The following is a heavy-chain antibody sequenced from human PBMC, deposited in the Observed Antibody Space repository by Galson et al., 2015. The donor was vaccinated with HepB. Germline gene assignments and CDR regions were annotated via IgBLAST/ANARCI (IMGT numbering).Heavy chain of an antibody. CDR2: ISGSGART. J-gene: IGHJ5*02. Sequence: LRLSCAASGFTFSGYAMTWVRQAPEKGLEWVSTISGSGARTDYADSVKGRFTISRDNANNTLYLQMTSLRVEDTAIYYCAKDWAVRGISDHWGQGTLVTVSS. D-gene: IGHD3-10*01. CDR1: GFTFSGYA. V-gene: IGHV3-23*01. CDR3: AKDWAVRGISDH.